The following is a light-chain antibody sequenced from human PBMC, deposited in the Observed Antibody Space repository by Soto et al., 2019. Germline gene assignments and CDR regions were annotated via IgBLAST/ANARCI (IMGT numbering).Light chain of an antibody. V-gene: IGKV3-15*01. CDR2: GAS. J-gene: IGKJ2*01. CDR1: QSVSSN. Sequence: EIVMTQSPATLSVSPGERATLSCRASQSVSSNLAWYQQKPGQAPRLLTYGASTRATGIPARFSGSGSGTAFTLTISSLQSEDFAVYYCQQYNNWPRTFGQGTKLEIK. CDR3: QQYNNWPRT.